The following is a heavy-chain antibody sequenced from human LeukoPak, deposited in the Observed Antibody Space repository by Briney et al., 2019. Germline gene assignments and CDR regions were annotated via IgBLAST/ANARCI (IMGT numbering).Heavy chain of an antibody. CDR1: GFTFSSYW. CDR2: IKQDGSEK. CDR3: ARGRSSSWSLRDYYYMDV. J-gene: IGHJ6*03. V-gene: IGHV3-7*01. Sequence: SGGSLRLSCAASGFTFSSYWMSWVRQAPGKGLEWVANIKQDGSEKYYVDSVKGRFTISRDNAKNSLYLQMNSLRAEDTAVYCCARGRSSSWSLRDYYYMDVWGKGTTVTVSS. D-gene: IGHD6-13*01.